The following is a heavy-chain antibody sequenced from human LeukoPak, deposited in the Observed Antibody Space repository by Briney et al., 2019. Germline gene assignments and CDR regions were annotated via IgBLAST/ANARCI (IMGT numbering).Heavy chain of an antibody. V-gene: IGHV3-21*01. CDR1: GFTFSSYS. D-gene: IGHD5-18*01. CDR3: ARGGKQLWVFDY. CDR2: ISSSSSYI. J-gene: IGHJ4*02. Sequence: GGSLRLSCAASGFTFSSYSMNWVREAPGRGREWVSSISSSSSYIYYADSVKGRFNISRDNAKNSLYLQMNSLRAEDTAVYYCARGGKQLWVFDYWGQGTLVTVSS.